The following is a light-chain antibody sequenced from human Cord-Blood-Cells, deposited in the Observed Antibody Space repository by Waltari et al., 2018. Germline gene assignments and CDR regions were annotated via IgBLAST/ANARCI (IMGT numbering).Light chain of an antibody. V-gene: IGKV1-39*01. CDR1: HSISSY. Sequence: DIQMTQSPSSLSASVGDRVPITCRASHSISSYLNWYQQKPGKAPKLLIYAASSLQSGVPSRFSGSGSGTDFTLTISSLQSEDFATYYCQQSYSTPWTFGQGTKVEIK. J-gene: IGKJ1*01. CDR3: QQSYSTPWT. CDR2: AAS.